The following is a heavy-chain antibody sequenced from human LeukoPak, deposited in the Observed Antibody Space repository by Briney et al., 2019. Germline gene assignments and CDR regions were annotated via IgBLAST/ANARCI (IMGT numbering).Heavy chain of an antibody. V-gene: IGHV3-23*01. D-gene: IGHD6-6*01. J-gene: IGHJ4*02. Sequence: GGSLRLSCAASGFTFSSYAMSWVRQAPGKGLEWVSAISGSGGSTYYADSVKGRFTISRDNSKNTLYLQMNSLRAEDTAVYYCAKDLSIHRGSSSDYWGQGTLVTVSS. CDR1: GFTFSSYA. CDR2: ISGSGGST. CDR3: AKDLSIHRGSSSDY.